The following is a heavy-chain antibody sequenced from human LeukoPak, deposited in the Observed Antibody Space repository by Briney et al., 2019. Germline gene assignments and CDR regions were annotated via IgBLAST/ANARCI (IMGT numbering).Heavy chain of an antibody. J-gene: IGHJ4*02. CDR2: IYYSGST. D-gene: IGHD3-22*01. CDR3: ASYYYDSSGYYFVDY. CDR1: GGSISSYY. V-gene: IGHV4-59*01. Sequence: SETLSLTCTVSGGSISSYYWSWIRQPPGKGLEWIGYIYYSGSTNYNPSLKSRVTISVDTSKNQCSLKLSSVTAADTAVYYCASYYYDSSGYYFVDYWGQGTLVTVSS.